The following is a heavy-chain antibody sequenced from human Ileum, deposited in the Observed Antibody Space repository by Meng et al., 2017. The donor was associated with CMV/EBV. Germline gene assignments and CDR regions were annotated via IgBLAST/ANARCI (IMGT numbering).Heavy chain of an antibody. CDR3: ARDPYGDYMDY. CDR1: GFTFSSYW. V-gene: IGHV3-74*03. Sequence: SCAASGFTFSSYWMHWVRQAPGKGLVWVSRINTDGSKTKYADSVKGRFTISRDNAKNTLYLQMDSLRAEDTAVYYCARDPYGDYMDYWGQGTLVTVSS. CDR2: INTDGSKT. D-gene: IGHD4-17*01. J-gene: IGHJ4*02.